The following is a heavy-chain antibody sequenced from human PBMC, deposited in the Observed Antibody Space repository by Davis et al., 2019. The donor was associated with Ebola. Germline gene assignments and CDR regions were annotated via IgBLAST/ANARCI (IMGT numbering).Heavy chain of an antibody. CDR1: GYTFTSYG. CDR2: ISAYNGNT. V-gene: IGHV1-18*01. J-gene: IGHJ3*02. Sequence: ASVKVSCKASGYTFTSYGISWVRQAPGQGLEWMGWISAYNGNTNYAQKLQGRVTMTTDTSTSTAYMEVRSLRSDDTAVYYCARFREAAGSQGAFDIWGQGTMVTVSS. CDR3: ARFREAAGSQGAFDI. D-gene: IGHD6-13*01.